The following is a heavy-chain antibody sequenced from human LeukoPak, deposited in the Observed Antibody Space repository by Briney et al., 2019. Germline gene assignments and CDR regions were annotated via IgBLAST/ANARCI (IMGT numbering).Heavy chain of an antibody. CDR1: GGTFSSYA. Sequence: ASVKVSCKASGGTFSSYAISWVRQAPGQGLEWMGGIIPIFGTANYAQKFQGRVTITTDESTSTAYMELSSLRSGDTAVYYCARGPSTMVRGVTYYMDVWGKGTTVTVSS. CDR2: IIPIFGTA. J-gene: IGHJ6*03. V-gene: IGHV1-69*05. D-gene: IGHD3-10*01. CDR3: ARGPSTMVRGVTYYMDV.